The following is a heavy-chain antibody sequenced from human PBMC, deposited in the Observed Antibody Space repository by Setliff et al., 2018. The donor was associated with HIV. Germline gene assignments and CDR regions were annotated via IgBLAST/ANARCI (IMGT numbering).Heavy chain of an antibody. CDR3: ARISTTYYCDY. V-gene: IGHV2-26*01. CDR2: IFSNDEK. J-gene: IGHJ4*02. Sequence: SGPTLVNPTQTLTLTCTVSGFSIGTLGMCVGWIRQPPGKALEWLAHIFSNDEKSHSTSLKSRLTISQDTSKSQVVLTMTNMDPVDTATYYCARISTTYYCDYWGQGTLVTVSS. CDR1: GFSIGTLGMC. D-gene: IGHD1-26*01.